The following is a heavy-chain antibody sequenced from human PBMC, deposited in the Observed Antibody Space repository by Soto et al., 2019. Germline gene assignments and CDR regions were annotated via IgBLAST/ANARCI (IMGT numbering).Heavy chain of an antibody. V-gene: IGHV5-51*01. CDR3: ARLGADWSGPTAGAFDI. Sequence: RGESLKISCKGSGYSFTSYWIGWVRQMPGKGLEWMGIIYPGDSDTRYSPSFQGQVTISADKSISTAYLQWSSLKASDTAMYYCARLGADWSGPTAGAFDIWGQGTMVTVSS. J-gene: IGHJ3*02. CDR2: IYPGDSDT. D-gene: IGHD3-3*01. CDR1: GYSFTSYW.